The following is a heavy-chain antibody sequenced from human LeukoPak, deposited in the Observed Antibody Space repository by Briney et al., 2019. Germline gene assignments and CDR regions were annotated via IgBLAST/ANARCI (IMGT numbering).Heavy chain of an antibody. J-gene: IGHJ4*02. CDR2: IKHDGSVK. CDR3: AGTSYYFHD. Sequence: PGGSLRLSCAASGFTFTNSWMSWVRQAQKKVLEWLANIKHDGSVKNYMDSVKGRITISRDDAKNSVYLQMSSLRVEDTAVYFCAGTSYYFHDWGQGTLVTVSP. V-gene: IGHV3-7*01. CDR1: GFTFTNSW.